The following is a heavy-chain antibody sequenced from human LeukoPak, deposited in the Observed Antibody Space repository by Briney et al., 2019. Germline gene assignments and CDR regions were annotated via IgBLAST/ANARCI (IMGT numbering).Heavy chain of an antibody. CDR1: GYTFTDYY. J-gene: IGHJ4*02. Sequence: ASVKVSCKTSGYTFTDYYIHWVRQAPGQGLEWMGWINPNSGGTNYAQNFKGRVTMTRDTAISTAYMELSRLRSDDTAVYYCARDYYPNYGSGGAKGFFDYWGQGTLVTVSS. D-gene: IGHD3-10*01. CDR2: INPNSGGT. CDR3: ARDYYPNYGSGGAKGFFDY. V-gene: IGHV1-2*02.